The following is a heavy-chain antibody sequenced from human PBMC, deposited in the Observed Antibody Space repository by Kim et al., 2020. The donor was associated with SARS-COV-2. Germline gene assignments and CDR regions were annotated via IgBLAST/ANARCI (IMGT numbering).Heavy chain of an antibody. V-gene: IGHV4-30-2*01. CDR3: ARGVTMVRGVIMQYNWFDP. CDR1: GGSISSGGYS. J-gene: IGHJ5*02. D-gene: IGHD3-10*01. Sequence: SETLSLTCAVSGGSISSGGYSWSWIRQPPGKGLEWIGYIYHSGSTYYNPSLKSRVTISVDRSKNQFSLKLSSVTAADTAVYYCARGVTMVRGVIMQYNWFDPWGQGTLVTVSS. CDR2: IYHSGST.